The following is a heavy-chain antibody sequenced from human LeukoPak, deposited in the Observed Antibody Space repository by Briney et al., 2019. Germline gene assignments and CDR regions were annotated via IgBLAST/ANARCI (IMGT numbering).Heavy chain of an antibody. D-gene: IGHD3-10*01. CDR3: ARDSGGNYYYYYMDV. CDR1: GGSISSSSYY. V-gene: IGHV4-39*07. CDR2: IYYSGST. Sequence: SETLSLTCTVSGGSISSSSYYWGWIRQPPGKGLEWIGSIYYSGSTYYNPSLKSRVTIPVDTSKNQFSLKLSSVTAADTAVYYCARDSGGNYYYYYMDVWGKGTTVTVSS. J-gene: IGHJ6*03.